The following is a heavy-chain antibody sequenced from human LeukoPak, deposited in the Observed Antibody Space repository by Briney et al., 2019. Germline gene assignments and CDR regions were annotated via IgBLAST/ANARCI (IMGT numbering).Heavy chain of an antibody. CDR2: TYYRSKWYN. Sequence: SQTLSLTCAISGDSVSSNSAAWNWIRQSPSRGLEWLGRTYYRSKWYNDYAVSVKSRITINPDTSKNQFSLKLSSVTAADTAVYYCARGGGVYGDRDFDYWGQGTLVTVSS. J-gene: IGHJ4*02. CDR1: GDSVSSNSAA. V-gene: IGHV6-1*01. CDR3: ARGGGVYGDRDFDY. D-gene: IGHD4-17*01.